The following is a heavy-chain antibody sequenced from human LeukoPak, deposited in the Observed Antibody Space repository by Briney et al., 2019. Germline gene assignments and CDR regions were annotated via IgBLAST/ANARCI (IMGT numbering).Heavy chain of an antibody. CDR2: IYYSGST. Sequence: SETLSLTCTVSGGSISSSSYYWGWIRQPPGKGLEWIGSIYYSGSTYYNPSLKSRVTISVDTSKNQFSLKLSSVTAADTAVYYCARYPFELGSGHPIDYWGQGTLVTVSS. D-gene: IGHD3-10*01. J-gene: IGHJ4*02. V-gene: IGHV4-39*01. CDR1: GGSISSSSYY. CDR3: ARYPFELGSGHPIDY.